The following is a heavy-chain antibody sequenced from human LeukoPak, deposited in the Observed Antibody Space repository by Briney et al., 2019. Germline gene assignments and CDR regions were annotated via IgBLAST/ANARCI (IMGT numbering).Heavy chain of an antibody. D-gene: IGHD3-3*01. CDR1: GYTFTGYY. V-gene: IGHV1-2*02. CDR2: INPNSGGT. Sequence: GASVKVSCTASGYTFTGYYMHWVRQAPGQGLEWMGWINPNSGGTNYAQKFQGRVTMTRDTSISTAYMELSRLRSDDTAVYYCARDDDFWSGTLGYWGQGTLVTVSS. CDR3: ARDDDFWSGTLGY. J-gene: IGHJ4*02.